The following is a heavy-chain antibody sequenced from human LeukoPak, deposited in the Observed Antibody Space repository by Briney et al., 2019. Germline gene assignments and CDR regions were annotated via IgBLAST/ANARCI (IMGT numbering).Heavy chain of an antibody. CDR3: ARVEAYCGGDCYSSDAFDI. D-gene: IGHD2-21*02. J-gene: IGHJ3*02. CDR1: GFTFNRYW. CDR2: ISSSGSTI. Sequence: GGSLRLSCAASGFTFNRYWMNWVRQAPGKGLEWVSYISSSGSTIYYADSVKGRFTISRDNAKSSLYLQMNSLRAEDTAVYYCARVEAYCGGDCYSSDAFDIWGQGTMVTVSS. V-gene: IGHV3-48*03.